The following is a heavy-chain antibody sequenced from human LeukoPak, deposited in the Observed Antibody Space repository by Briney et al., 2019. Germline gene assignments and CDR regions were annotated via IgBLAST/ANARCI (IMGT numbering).Heavy chain of an antibody. CDR1: GGSNSSSSYY. CDR3: ARVGDSSGYYWDFDY. Sequence: SETLSLTCTVSGGSNSSSSYYWGWIRQPPGKGLEWIGSIYYSGSTYYNPSLKSRVTISVDTSKNQFSLKLSSVTAADTAVYYCARVGDSSGYYWDFDYWGQGTLVTVSS. D-gene: IGHD3-22*01. J-gene: IGHJ4*02. CDR2: IYYSGST. V-gene: IGHV4-39*07.